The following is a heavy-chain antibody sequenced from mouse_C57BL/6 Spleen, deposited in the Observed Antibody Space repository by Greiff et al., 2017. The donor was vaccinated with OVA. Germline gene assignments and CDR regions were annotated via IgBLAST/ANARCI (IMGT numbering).Heavy chain of an antibody. CDR3: ARKNQYFDV. V-gene: IGHV2-2*01. J-gene: IGHJ1*03. Sequence: QVQLQQSGPGLVQPSQSLSITCTVSGFSLTSYGVHWVRQSPGKGLEWLGVIWSGGSTDYNAAFISRLSISKDNSKSQVFFKMNSLQADDTAIYYCARKNQYFDVWGTGTTVTVSS. CDR1: GFSLTSYG. CDR2: IWSGGST.